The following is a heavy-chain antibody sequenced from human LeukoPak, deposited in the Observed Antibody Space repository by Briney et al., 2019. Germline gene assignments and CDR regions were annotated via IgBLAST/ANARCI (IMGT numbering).Heavy chain of an antibody. CDR2: INTNTGNP. CDR1: GYTFTSYA. J-gene: IGHJ2*01. Sequence: ASVKVSCKASGYTFTSYAMNWVRQAPGQGLEWMGWINTNTGNPTYAQGFTGRFVFSLDTSVSTACLQMSSLRAEDTAVYYCAREERDGYNYYWYFDLWGRGTLVTVSS. V-gene: IGHV7-4-1*02. CDR3: AREERDGYNYYWYFDL. D-gene: IGHD5-24*01.